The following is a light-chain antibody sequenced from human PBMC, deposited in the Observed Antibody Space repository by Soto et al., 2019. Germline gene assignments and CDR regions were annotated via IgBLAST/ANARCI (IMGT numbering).Light chain of an antibody. Sequence: QTVVSQEPSFSVSPGGTVTLTCGLTSGSVLTSYYPTWYQQTPGQAPRTLIYSTNIRSSGVPDRFSGSKSGNTASLTVSGLQAADEADYFCKSYAGSNTYVFGSGTKLTVL. J-gene: IGLJ1*01. CDR3: KSYAGSNTYV. V-gene: IGLV8-61*01. CDR1: SGSVLTSYY. CDR2: STN.